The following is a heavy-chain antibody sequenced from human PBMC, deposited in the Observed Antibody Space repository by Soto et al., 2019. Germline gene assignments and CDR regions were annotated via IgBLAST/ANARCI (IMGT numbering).Heavy chain of an antibody. CDR3: AREGYGGHSGGGAFDI. CDR2: IIPIFGTA. J-gene: IGHJ3*02. CDR1: GGTFSSYA. Sequence: SVKVSWKASGGTFSSYAISWVRQSPGQGLEWMGGIIPIFGTANYAQKFQGRVTITADESTSTAYMELSSLRSEDTAVYYCAREGYGGHSGGGAFDIWGPGPMIPFSS. V-gene: IGHV1-69*13. D-gene: IGHD4-17*01.